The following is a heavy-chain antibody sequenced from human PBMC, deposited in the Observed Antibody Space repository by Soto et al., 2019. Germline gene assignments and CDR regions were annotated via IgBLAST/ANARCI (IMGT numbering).Heavy chain of an antibody. CDR3: ARSFYCSSTSCYTLYYYYGMDV. D-gene: IGHD2-2*01. Sequence: QVQLVESGGGVVQPGRSLRLSCAASGFTFSSYGMHWVRQAPGKGLEWVAVIWYDGSNKYYADSVKGRFTISRDNSKNTLYLQMNSPRAEDTAVYYCARSFYCSSTSCYTLYYYYGMDVWGQGTTVTVSS. J-gene: IGHJ6*02. CDR1: GFTFSSYG. V-gene: IGHV3-33*01. CDR2: IWYDGSNK.